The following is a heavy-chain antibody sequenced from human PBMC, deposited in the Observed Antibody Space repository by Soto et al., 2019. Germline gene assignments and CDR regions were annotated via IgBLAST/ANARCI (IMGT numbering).Heavy chain of an antibody. J-gene: IGHJ4*02. Sequence: PSEPCPSPALSLVAPSVVTIGAGSGSPQGRDWSGLGIFYSGTTNYNPSLQSRLTISVDTSKNQFSLTLSSVTAADTAVYYCAKGGGRGVPGGDYFDYWGLGTLVTVSS. CDR2: FYSGTT. CDR1: VAPSVVT. D-gene: IGHD2-8*02. CDR3: AKGGGRGVPGGDYFDY. V-gene: IGHV4-59*01.